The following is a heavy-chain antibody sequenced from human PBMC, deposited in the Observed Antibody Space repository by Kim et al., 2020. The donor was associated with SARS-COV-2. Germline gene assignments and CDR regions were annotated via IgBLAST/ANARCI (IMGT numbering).Heavy chain of an antibody. D-gene: IGHD6-13*01. J-gene: IGHJ5*02. Sequence: GGSLRLSCAASGFTFSSYSMNWVRQAPGKGLEWVSSISSSSSYIYYADSVKGRFTISRDNAKNSLYLQMNSLRAEDTAVYYCARVDGSSWYVGNWFDPWGQGTLVTVSS. CDR3: ARVDGSSWYVGNWFDP. CDR2: ISSSSSYI. CDR1: GFTFSSYS. V-gene: IGHV3-21*01.